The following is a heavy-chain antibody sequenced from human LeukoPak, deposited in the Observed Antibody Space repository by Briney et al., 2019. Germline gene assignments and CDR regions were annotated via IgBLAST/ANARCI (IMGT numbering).Heavy chain of an antibody. CDR1: GGSISSGDYY. D-gene: IGHD5-18*01. CDR2: IYYSGST. V-gene: IGHV4-30-4*01. Sequence: PSETLSLTCTVSGGSISSGDYYWSWIRQPPGKGLEWIGYIYYSGSTYYNPSLKSRVTISVDTSKNQFSLKLSSVTAADTAVYYCARYAWIQLYLGFDYWGQGTLVTVSS. CDR3: ARYAWIQLYLGFDY. J-gene: IGHJ4*02.